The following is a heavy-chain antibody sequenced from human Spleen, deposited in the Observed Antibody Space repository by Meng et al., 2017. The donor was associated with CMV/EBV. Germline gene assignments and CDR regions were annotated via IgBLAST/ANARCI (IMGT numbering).Heavy chain of an antibody. D-gene: IGHD2-2*01. Sequence: GGSLRLSCEASGLTFSTHVMSWVHQAPGKGLEWVSSISSSSSYIYYADSVKGRFTISRDNAKNSLYLQMNSLRAEDTAVYYCARDPLGYCSSTSCQPYWGQGTLVTVSS. CDR2: ISSSSSYI. CDR1: GLTFSTHV. V-gene: IGHV3-21*01. CDR3: ARDPLGYCSSTSCQPY. J-gene: IGHJ4*02.